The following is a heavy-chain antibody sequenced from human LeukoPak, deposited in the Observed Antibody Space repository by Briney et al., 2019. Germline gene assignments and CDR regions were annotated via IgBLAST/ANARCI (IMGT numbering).Heavy chain of an antibody. CDR2: FDPEDGET. CDR1: GYTLTELS. CDR3: ARDGGSYFYFDY. J-gene: IGHJ4*02. D-gene: IGHD1-26*01. V-gene: IGHV1-24*01. Sequence: GASVKVSCKVSGYTLTELSMHWVRQAPGKGLEWMGGFDPEDGETIYAQKFQGRVTMTEDTSTDTAYMELRSLRSDDTAVYYCARDGGSYFYFDYWGQGTLVTVSS.